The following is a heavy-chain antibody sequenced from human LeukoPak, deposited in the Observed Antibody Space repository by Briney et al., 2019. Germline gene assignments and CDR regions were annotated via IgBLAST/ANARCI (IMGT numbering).Heavy chain of an antibody. Sequence: GESLKISCKGSGYSFTSYWIGWVRQMPGKGLEWMGIIYPGDSDTRYSPSFQGQVTISADKSISTAYLQWSSLKASDTAMYYCATVRGYCSSTSCSHDAFDIWGQGTMVTVSS. CDR1: GYSFTSYW. CDR2: IYPGDSDT. D-gene: IGHD2-2*01. J-gene: IGHJ3*02. V-gene: IGHV5-51*01. CDR3: ATVRGYCSSTSCSHDAFDI.